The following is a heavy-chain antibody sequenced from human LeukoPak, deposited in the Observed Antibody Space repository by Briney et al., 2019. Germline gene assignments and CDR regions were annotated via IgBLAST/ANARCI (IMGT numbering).Heavy chain of an antibody. CDR2: INHSGTT. D-gene: IGHD4-11*01. J-gene: IGHJ5*02. V-gene: IGHV4-34*01. CDR1: GGSFSGYC. CDR3: ARGVSSTVTTSTADNWFDP. Sequence: SETLSPTSAVYGGSFSGYCWSWIRQPPGKGLEWIGEINHSGTTNYNPSLKSRVTISVDTSKNQFSLKLNSVTAADTAVYYCARGVSSTVTTSTADNWFDPWGQGTLVSVSS.